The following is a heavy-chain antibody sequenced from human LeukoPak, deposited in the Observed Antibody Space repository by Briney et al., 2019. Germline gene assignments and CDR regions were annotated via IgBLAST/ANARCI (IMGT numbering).Heavy chain of an antibody. Sequence: PGGSLRLSCAASGFTFSSYGMSWVRQPPGKGLEWVSTISGSGGSTYYADSVKGRFTISRDNSKNTLYLQMNSLGAEDTAVYYCARDRYYDSSGYYYSDYWGQGALVTVSS. V-gene: IGHV3-23*01. CDR3: ARDRYYDSSGYYYSDY. CDR1: GFTFSSYG. CDR2: ISGSGGST. D-gene: IGHD3-22*01. J-gene: IGHJ4*02.